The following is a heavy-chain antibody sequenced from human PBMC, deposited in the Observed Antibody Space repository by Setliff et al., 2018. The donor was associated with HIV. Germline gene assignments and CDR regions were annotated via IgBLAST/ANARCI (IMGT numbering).Heavy chain of an antibody. D-gene: IGHD2-21*02. CDR1: GFIVGVDW. V-gene: IGHV3-30*03. J-gene: IGHJ3*02. CDR2: IRYDGSYK. Sequence: GGSLRLSCAASGFIVGVDWMSWVRQTPGKGLGWATAIRYDGSYKYYADSVKGRFTISRDNSKNTLYLQMNSLRAEDKAVDYCAREVDVVTTSDAFDIWGQGTMVTVSS. CDR3: AREVDVVTTSDAFDI.